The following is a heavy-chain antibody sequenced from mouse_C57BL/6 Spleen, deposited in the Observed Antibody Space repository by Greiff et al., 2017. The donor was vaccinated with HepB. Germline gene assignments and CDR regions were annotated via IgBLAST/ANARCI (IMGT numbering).Heavy chain of an antibody. D-gene: IGHD1-1*01. CDR3: ARGPFITTVVEGYFDV. V-gene: IGHV3-4*01. J-gene: IGHJ1*03. CDR2: ISSSGST. CDR1: GYSITNGNHW. Sequence: VQLKESGPALVKPSQTVSLTCTVTGYSITNGNHWWNWIRQVSGSKLEWIGYISSSGSTDSNPSLKSRISITRDTAKNQLFLQLNSVTTEDIATYYCARGPFITTVVEGYFDVWGTGTTVTVSS.